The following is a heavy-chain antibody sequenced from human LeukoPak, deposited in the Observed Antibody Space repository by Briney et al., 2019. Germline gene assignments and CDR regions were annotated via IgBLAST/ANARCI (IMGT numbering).Heavy chain of an antibody. J-gene: IGHJ6*02. CDR3: AKDLDQGVDTAMVRAHYYGMDV. D-gene: IGHD5-18*01. V-gene: IGHV3-9*01. Sequence: GISWNRGSIGYADSVKGRFTISRDNAKNSLYLQMNSLRAEDTALSYCAKDLDQGVDTAMVRAHYYGMDVWGQGTTVTVSS. CDR2: ISWNRGSI.